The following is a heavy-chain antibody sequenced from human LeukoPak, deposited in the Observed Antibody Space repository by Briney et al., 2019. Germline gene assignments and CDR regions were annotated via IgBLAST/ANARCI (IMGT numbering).Heavy chain of an antibody. J-gene: IGHJ4*02. CDR3: ARVRYDSSGYYFGHFDY. CDR2: INWNGGST. CDR1: GFTFDDYG. D-gene: IGHD3-22*01. V-gene: IGHV3-20*04. Sequence: SGGSLRLSCAASGFTFDDYGMSWVRQAPGKGLEWVSGINWNGGSTGYADSVKGRFTISRDNAKNSLYLQMNSLRAEDTALYYCARVRYDSSGYYFGHFDYWGRGTLVTVSS.